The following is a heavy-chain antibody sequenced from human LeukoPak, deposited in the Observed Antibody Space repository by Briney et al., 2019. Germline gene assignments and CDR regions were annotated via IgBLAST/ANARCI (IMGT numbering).Heavy chain of an antibody. CDR1: GLPLSSYA. CDR2: ISGNGGST. CDR3: AKGLRGHGSYMDV. V-gene: IGHV3-23*01. Sequence: GGSVRLFRAPSGLPLSSYAMRWVRQAPGKGLEWVSAISGNGGSTYYADSVKGRFTISRDNSKNTLYLQMNSLRAEDTAVYYCAKGLRGHGSYMDVWGKGTTVTVSS. J-gene: IGHJ6*03. D-gene: IGHD3-10*01.